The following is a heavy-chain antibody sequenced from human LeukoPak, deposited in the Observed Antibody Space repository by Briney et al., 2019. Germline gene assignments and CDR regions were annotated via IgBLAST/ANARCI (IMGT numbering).Heavy chain of an antibody. CDR3: ARDHYDSRGQFDP. V-gene: IGHV4-59*01. Sequence: PSETLSLTCAVYGGSFSGYYWSWIRQPPGKGLEWIGFIYYTGTTHYNPSLKSRVTFSVDTSKNHFALSLSSVTPADTAVYYCARDHYDSRGQFDPWGQGTLVTVSS. D-gene: IGHD3-22*01. CDR1: GGSFSGYY. CDR2: IYYTGTT. J-gene: IGHJ5*02.